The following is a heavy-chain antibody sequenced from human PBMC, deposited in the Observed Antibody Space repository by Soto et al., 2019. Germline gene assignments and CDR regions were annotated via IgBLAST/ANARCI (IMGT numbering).Heavy chain of an antibody. CDR3: ARYSSSNGTPMNYFDY. CDR1: GYTFTSYA. Sequence: ASVKVSCKASGYTFTSYAMHWVRQAPGQRLEWMGWINAGNGNTKYSQKSQGRVTITRDTSASTAYMELSSLRSEDTAVYYCARYSSSNGTPMNYFDYWGQGTLVTVSS. CDR2: INAGNGNT. J-gene: IGHJ4*02. D-gene: IGHD6-6*01. V-gene: IGHV1-3*01.